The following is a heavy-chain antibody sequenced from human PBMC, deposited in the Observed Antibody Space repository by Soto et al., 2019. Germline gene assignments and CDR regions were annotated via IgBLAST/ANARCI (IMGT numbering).Heavy chain of an antibody. CDR1: GYSFTGYY. D-gene: IGHD3-22*01. CDR3: ARGDYGTCGYPFPYFDY. CDR2: INPDSGAT. Sequence: HEHLVQSGAEVKRPGASLKVSCKASGYSFTGYYIHWVRQAPGQGLEWMGWINPDSGATDYAQNFQGRVTLTSDTSLSTASMDLTSLTSDDTAVYYCARGDYGTCGYPFPYFDYWGQGTLVIVSS. V-gene: IGHV1-2*02. J-gene: IGHJ4*02.